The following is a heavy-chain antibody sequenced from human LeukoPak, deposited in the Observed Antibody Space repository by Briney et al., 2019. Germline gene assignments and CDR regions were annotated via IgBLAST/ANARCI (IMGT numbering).Heavy chain of an antibody. V-gene: IGHV3-30*04. Sequence: PGGSLRLSCAASGFTFSSYAMHWVRQAPGKGLEWVAVISYDGSNKYYADSVKGRFTISRDNSKNTLYLQMNSLRAEDTAVYYCARDLVIAAAESYYFDYWGQGTLVTVSS. CDR2: ISYDGSNK. D-gene: IGHD6-13*01. CDR1: GFTFSSYA. CDR3: ARDLVIAAAESYYFDY. J-gene: IGHJ4*02.